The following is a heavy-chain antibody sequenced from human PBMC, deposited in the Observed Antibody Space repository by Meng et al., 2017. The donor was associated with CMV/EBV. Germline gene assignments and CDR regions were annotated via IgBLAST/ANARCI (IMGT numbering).Heavy chain of an antibody. Sequence: GESLKISCAASGFTFDDYTMHWVRQAPGKGLEWVSLINWDGGSTYYADSVKGRFTISRDNSKNSLYLQMNGLRTEDTALYYCAKGLGGSSSTYYYGMDVWGQGTTVTVSS. D-gene: IGHD6-6*01. CDR3: AKGLGGSSSTYYYGMDV. V-gene: IGHV3-43*01. J-gene: IGHJ6*02. CDR1: GFTFDDYT. CDR2: INWDGGST.